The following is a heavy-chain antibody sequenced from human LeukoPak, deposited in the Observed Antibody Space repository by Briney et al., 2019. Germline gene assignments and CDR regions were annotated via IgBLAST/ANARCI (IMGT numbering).Heavy chain of an antibody. J-gene: IGHJ4*02. D-gene: IGHD3-10*01. CDR1: GGTFSSYA. CDR3: ARFGGPMVRNFDF. CDR2: IIPIFGTA. V-gene: IGHV1-69*06. Sequence: ASVKVSCKASGGTFSSYAISWVRQAPGQGLEWMGGIIPIFGTANYTQTFRGRFPITADKPTSTAYLELSSLRSEDTAVYYCARFGGPMVRNFDFWGQGTLVTVSS.